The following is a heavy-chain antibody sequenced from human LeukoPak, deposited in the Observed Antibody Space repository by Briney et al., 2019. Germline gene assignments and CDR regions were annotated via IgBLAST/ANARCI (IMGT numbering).Heavy chain of an antibody. V-gene: IGHV4-34*01. CDR2: INHSGST. D-gene: IGHD3-22*01. J-gene: IGHJ4*02. CDR3: ARDLYYYDSSGGQGY. CDR1: GGSFSGYY. Sequence: PSETLSLNCAVYGGSFSGYYWSWIRQPPGKGREWIGEINHSGSTNYNPSLKSRVTISVDTSKNQFSLKLSSVTAADTAVYYCARDLYYYDSSGGQGYWGQGTLVTVSS.